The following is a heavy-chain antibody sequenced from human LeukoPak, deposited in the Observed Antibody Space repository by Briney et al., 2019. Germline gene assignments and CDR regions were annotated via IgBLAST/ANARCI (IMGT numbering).Heavy chain of an antibody. CDR3: ARDIDDSSCFDY. D-gene: IGHD3-22*01. V-gene: IGHV3-74*01. Sequence: GGSLRHSCAASGFTFSSYWMHWVRQAPGKGLVWVSRINSDGSSTSYADSVKGRFTISRDNAKNTLYLQMNSLRAEDTAVYYCARDIDDSSCFDYWGQGTLVTVSS. CDR2: INSDGSST. CDR1: GFTFSSYW. J-gene: IGHJ4*02.